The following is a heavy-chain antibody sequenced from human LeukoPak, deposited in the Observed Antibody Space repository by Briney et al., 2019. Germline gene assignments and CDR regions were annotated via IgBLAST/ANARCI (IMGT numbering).Heavy chain of an antibody. CDR3: TSGYNYGFLDY. D-gene: IGHD5-18*01. J-gene: IGHJ4*02. CDR1: GFIFGDYP. CDR2: IRSTVYGGTP. V-gene: IGHV3-49*04. Sequence: GGSLRLSCTASGFIFGDYPMSWVRQAPGKGLEWVGFIRSTVYGGTPEYAASVKGRFTISRDDSKSFAYLQMNSLKTEDTAVYYCTSGYNYGFLDYWGQGTLVTVSS.